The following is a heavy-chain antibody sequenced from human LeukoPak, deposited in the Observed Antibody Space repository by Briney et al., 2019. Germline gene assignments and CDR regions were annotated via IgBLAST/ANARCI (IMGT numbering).Heavy chain of an antibody. Sequence: GSLRLSCAASGFTFSSYGMHWVRQAPGKGLEWVSSISSSGDDIYYADSVKGRFTISRDNTKSSLYLQMNSLRAEDAAVYFCATAGGYLDYWGQGTLVTVSS. CDR3: ATAGGYLDY. CDR2: ISSSGDDI. J-gene: IGHJ4*02. V-gene: IGHV3-21*06. D-gene: IGHD3-16*01. CDR1: GFTFSSYG.